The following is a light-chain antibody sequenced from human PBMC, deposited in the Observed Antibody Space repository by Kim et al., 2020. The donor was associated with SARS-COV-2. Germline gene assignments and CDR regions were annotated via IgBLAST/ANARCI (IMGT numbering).Light chain of an antibody. CDR1: QSISSN. CDR2: GAS. Sequence: EIVMTQSPATLSVSPGERATLSCRASQSISSNLAWYQQKPGQAPRLLISGASTRATGIPARFSGSGSGTEFTLTISSLQSEDFAVYYCQQYYNWPPWTFGQGTKVDIK. V-gene: IGKV3-15*01. CDR3: QQYYNWPPWT. J-gene: IGKJ1*01.